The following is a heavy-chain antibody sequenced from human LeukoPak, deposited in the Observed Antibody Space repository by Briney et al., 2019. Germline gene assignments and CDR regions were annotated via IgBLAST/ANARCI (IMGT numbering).Heavy chain of an antibody. J-gene: IGHJ4*02. CDR2: MYLSGTT. V-gene: IGHV4-4*02. CDR3: AGLVGRYSSGLYYYYFDY. CDR1: GDSINSFDL. D-gene: IGHD3-22*01. Sequence: SETLSLTCTVSGDSINSFDLWSWVRQPPGKGLEWIGEMYLSGTTHSNPSVKSRVTISIDKSKNQFFLNLSSVTAADTAVYYCAGLVGRYSSGLYYYYFDYWGQGTLVTVSS.